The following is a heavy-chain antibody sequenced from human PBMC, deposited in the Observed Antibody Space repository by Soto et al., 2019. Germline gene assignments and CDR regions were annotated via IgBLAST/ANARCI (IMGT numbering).Heavy chain of an antibody. J-gene: IGHJ4*02. CDR3: ASQHYYDSSGYYVVY. V-gene: IGHV4-39*01. CDR2: IHYSGST. Sequence: SQTLSLPCTVSDGYISNNIYYWGWIRQPPGKGLEWIGNIHYSGSTYYDSSLQSRVTISIDTSKNQFSLKLSSVTATDTAVYYCASQHYYDSSGYYVVYWGQGTLVTVSS. D-gene: IGHD3-22*01. CDR1: DGYISNNIYY.